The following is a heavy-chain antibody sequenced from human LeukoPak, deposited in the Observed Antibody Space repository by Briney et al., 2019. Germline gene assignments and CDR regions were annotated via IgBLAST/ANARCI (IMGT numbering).Heavy chain of an antibody. D-gene: IGHD6-13*01. CDR3: ARAEAAAYADS. Sequence: PSETLFLTCTVSGGSISSYYWSWIRQPPGKGLEWIGYIDSSGSTSYNPSLQSRVTISVDTSENQFSLKLSSVTAADTAVYYCARAEAAAYADSWGQGTLVIVSS. CDR1: GGSISSYY. CDR2: IDSSGST. V-gene: IGHV4-59*08. J-gene: IGHJ4*02.